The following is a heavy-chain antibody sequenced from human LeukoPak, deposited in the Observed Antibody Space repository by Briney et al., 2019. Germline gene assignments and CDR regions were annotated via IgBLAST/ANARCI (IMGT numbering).Heavy chain of an antibody. V-gene: IGHV3-23*01. D-gene: IGHD1-1*01. CDR2: ISGSGGGT. CDR1: GFTFSSYV. CDR3: ARAIYGSD. J-gene: IGHJ4*02. Sequence: PGGSLRLSCTASGFTFSSYVMSWVRQAPGKGLEWVSGISGSGGGTIYADSVKGRFTISRDSSKNTLYLQMNSLRAEDTAVYYCARAIYGSDWGQGTLVTVSS.